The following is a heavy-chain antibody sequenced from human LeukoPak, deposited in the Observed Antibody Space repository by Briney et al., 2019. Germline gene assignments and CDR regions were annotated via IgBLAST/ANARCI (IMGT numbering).Heavy chain of an antibody. CDR1: GYTFTSYG. V-gene: IGHV1-18*01. CDR2: ISAYNGNT. J-gene: IGHJ4*02. D-gene: IGHD1-26*01. Sequence: ASVKVSCKASGYTFTSYGINWVRQAPGQGLEWMGRISAYNGNTNYAQKLQGRVTMTTDTSTSTAYMELRSLRSDDTAVYYCARDLDQYSGRYGGFGHDFWGQGTLVTVSS. CDR3: ARDLDQYSGRYGGFGHDF.